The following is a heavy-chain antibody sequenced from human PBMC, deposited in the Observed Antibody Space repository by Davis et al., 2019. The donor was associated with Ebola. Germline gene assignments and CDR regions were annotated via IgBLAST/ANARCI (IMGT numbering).Heavy chain of an antibody. D-gene: IGHD1-26*01. CDR3: ARAPSGSYPDY. Sequence: SQTLSLTCAISGDSVSRDTVTWNWIRQSPSRGLEWLGRTYYRSKWYNDYAVSVKSRITINPDTSKNQFSLQMNSVTPEDTAIYYCARAPSGSYPDYWGQGTLVTVSS. V-gene: IGHV6-1*01. CDR1: GDSVSRDTVT. J-gene: IGHJ4*02. CDR2: TYYRSKWYN.